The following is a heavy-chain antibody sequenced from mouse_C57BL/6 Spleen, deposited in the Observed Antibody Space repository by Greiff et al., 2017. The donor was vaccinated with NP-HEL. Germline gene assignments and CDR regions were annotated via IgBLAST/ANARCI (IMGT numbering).Heavy chain of an antibody. CDR3: ASLTTVVATDWYFEV. Sequence: QVQLQQSGAELVRPGASVKLSCKASGYTFTDYYINWVKQRPGQGLEWIARIYPGSGNTYYNEKFKGKATLTAEKSSSTAYMQLSSLTSEDSAVYFCASLTTVVATDWYFEVWGTGTTVTVSS. J-gene: IGHJ1*03. V-gene: IGHV1-76*01. D-gene: IGHD1-1*01. CDR1: GYTFTDYY. CDR2: IYPGSGNT.